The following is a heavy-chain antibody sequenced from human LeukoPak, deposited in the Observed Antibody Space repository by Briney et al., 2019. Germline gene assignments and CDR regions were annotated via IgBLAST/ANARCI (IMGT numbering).Heavy chain of an antibody. Sequence: PSETLSLTCAVYGGPFSGYYWSWIRQPPGKGLEWIGEINHSGSTNYNPSLKSRVTISVDTSKNQFSLKLSSVTAADTAVYYCKMVVTATNNLFDYWGQGTLVTVSS. CDR2: INHSGST. D-gene: IGHD2-21*02. CDR1: GGPFSGYY. J-gene: IGHJ4*02. CDR3: KMVVTATNNLFDY. V-gene: IGHV4-34*01.